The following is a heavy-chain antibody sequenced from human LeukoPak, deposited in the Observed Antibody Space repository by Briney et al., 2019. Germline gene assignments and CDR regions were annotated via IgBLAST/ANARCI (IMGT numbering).Heavy chain of an antibody. J-gene: IGHJ4*02. CDR2: ISYDGSNK. CDR3: ARGPAGIAVAGALDY. Sequence: GGSLRLSSAASGFTFSSYAMHWVRQAPGKGLEWVAVISYDGSNKYYADSVKGRFTISRDNSKNTLYLQMNSLRAEDTAVYYCARGPAGIAVAGALDYWGQGTLVTVSS. V-gene: IGHV3-30*04. CDR1: GFTFSSYA. D-gene: IGHD6-19*01.